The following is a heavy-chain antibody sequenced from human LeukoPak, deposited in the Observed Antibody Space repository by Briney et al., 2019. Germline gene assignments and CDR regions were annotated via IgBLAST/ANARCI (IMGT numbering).Heavy chain of an antibody. V-gene: IGHV1-2*02. CDR2: INSKSGGT. Sequence: ASVKVSCKASGYTFTGYYIHWVRQAPGQGLEWMGWINSKSGGTNYARKFQGRVTMTRDTSISTAYMDLSSLRSDDTAVYYCTNGRDYGDERGAFDIWGQGTMVTVSS. CDR3: TNGRDYGDERGAFDI. CDR1: GYTFTGYY. D-gene: IGHD4-17*01. J-gene: IGHJ3*02.